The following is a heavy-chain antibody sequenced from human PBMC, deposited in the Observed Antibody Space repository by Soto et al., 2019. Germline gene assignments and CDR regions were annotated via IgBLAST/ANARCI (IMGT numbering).Heavy chain of an antibody. CDR2: IYPGDSDT. D-gene: IGHD5-12*01. CDR3: ARSEWLRNYYYGMDV. V-gene: IGHV5-51*01. Sequence: GEALKISCKGSGYSFTSYWIGWVRQMPGKGLEWMGIIYPGDSDTRYSPSFQGQVTISADKSISTAYLQWSSLKASDTAMYYCARSEWLRNYYYGMDVWGQGTTVTVSS. J-gene: IGHJ6*02. CDR1: GYSFTSYW.